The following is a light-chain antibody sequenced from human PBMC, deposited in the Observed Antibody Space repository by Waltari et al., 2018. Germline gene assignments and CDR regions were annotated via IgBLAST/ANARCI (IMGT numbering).Light chain of an antibody. CDR3: QQYDSAPYS. V-gene: IGKV1D-16*01. CDR2: KAS. J-gene: IGKJ2*03. Sequence: DIQMTQSPSSLSASVGDRVTITCRASQGISSWLVWYQQKPGKAPKPLIYKASSLQSGVPSRFSGSGSGTDFTLTISSLQPEDFATYYCQQYDSAPYSFGQGTKVEIK. CDR1: QGISSW.